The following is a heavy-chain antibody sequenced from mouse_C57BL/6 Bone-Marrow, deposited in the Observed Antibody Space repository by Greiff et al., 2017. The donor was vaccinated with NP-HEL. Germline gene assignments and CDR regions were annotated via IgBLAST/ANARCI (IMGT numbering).Heavy chain of an antibody. CDR3: AGGLRGYFDV. D-gene: IGHD3-1*01. CDR2: IDPSDSYT. J-gene: IGHJ1*03. Sequence: QVQLQQPGAELVMPGASVKLSCKASGYTFTSYWMHWVKQRPGQGLEWIGEIDPSDSYTNYNQKFKGKSTLTVDKSASTAYMQLSSLTSEDSAVYNCAGGLRGYFDVWGTGTTVTVSS. V-gene: IGHV1-69*01. CDR1: GYTFTSYW.